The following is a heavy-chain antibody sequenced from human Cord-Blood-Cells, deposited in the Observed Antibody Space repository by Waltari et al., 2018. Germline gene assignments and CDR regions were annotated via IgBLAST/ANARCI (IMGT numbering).Heavy chain of an antibody. J-gene: IGHJ4*02. CDR2: ISSSSSTI. CDR1: GFTFSSYS. V-gene: IGHV3-48*02. Sequence: EVQLVESGGGLVQPGGYLRLSCAASGFTFSSYSMNWVRQAPGKGLEWVSYISSSSSTIYYADSVKGRFTISRDNAKNSLYLQMNSLRDEDTAVYYCARVAYCGGDCYSTPYQYYFDYWGQGTLVTVSS. D-gene: IGHD2-21*01. CDR3: ARVAYCGGDCYSTPYQYYFDY.